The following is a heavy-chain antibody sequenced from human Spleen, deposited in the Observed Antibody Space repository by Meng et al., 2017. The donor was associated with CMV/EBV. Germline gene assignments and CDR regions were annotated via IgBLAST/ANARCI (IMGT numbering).Heavy chain of an antibody. V-gene: IGHV2-5*01. CDR3: ARWVADSSGYYCPPY. Sequence: SGPTLVKPTQTLTLTCTFSGFSLNTGGVGVGWNRQPPGKALEWLALLYWNDDKHYSPSLKSRITITRDTSKNRVVLTLTNPEPVDTATYYGARWVADSSGYYCPPYWGLGTLVTVSS. J-gene: IGHJ4*02. CDR1: GFSLNTGGVG. CDR2: LYWNDDK. D-gene: IGHD3-22*01.